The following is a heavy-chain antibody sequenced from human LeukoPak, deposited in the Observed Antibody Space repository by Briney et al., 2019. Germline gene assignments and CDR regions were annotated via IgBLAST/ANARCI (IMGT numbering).Heavy chain of an antibody. CDR1: GFTVSSNY. CDR2: IYSGGST. V-gene: IGHV3-53*01. D-gene: IGHD2-2*01. J-gene: IGHJ6*03. Sequence: GALRLSCAASGFTVSSNYMSWVRQAPGKGLEWGSVIYSGGSTYYADSVKGRFTISGDNSKNTLYLQMNSLRAEDTAVYYCARDRVVPAATRGGRYYYYYMDVWGKGTTVTVSS. CDR3: ARDRVVPAATRGGRYYYYYMDV.